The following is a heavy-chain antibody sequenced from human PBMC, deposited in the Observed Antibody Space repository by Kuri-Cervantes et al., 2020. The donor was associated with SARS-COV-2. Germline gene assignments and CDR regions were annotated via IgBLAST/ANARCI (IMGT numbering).Heavy chain of an antibody. CDR2: IIPILGIA. J-gene: IGHJ3*02. V-gene: IGHV1-69*04. Sequence: SVKVSCKASVGTFSSYTISWVRQAPGQGLEWMGRIIPILGIANYAQKFQGRVTITADESTSTAYMELSSLRSEDTAVYSCAKDRAYYDSSGYDAFDIWGQGRMVTVSS. D-gene: IGHD3-22*01. CDR1: VGTFSSYT. CDR3: AKDRAYYDSSGYDAFDI.